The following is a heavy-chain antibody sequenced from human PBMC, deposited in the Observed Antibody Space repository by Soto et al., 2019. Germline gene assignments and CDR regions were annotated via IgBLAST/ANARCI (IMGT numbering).Heavy chain of an antibody. CDR1: GYTFITYG. CDR2: MSTYNGNT. J-gene: IGHJ4*02. D-gene: IGHD3-22*01. Sequence: QVQLVQCGAEVKKPGASVKVSCKASGYTFITYGVSWVRLAPGQGLDLRGWMSTYNGNTRYAERLQGRVTMTTDTTTNTAYMELRNLRSDDTAVYYCARGPTDYYDNSANYFLDYWRQGTLVTVSS. CDR3: ARGPTDYYDNSANYFLDY. V-gene: IGHV1-18*01.